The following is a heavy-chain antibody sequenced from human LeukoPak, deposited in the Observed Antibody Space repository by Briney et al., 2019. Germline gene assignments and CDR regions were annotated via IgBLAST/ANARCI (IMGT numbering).Heavy chain of an antibody. Sequence: GGSLRLSCAASGFTFSSYAMNWVRQAPGKGLQWVSAFSGSGGSTYYADSVKGRFTISRDNSRNTLYLQMDGLRAEDTAVYYCARSGLSRFGFWGQGTLVTVSS. J-gene: IGHJ4*02. CDR2: FSGSGGST. CDR1: GFTFSSYA. V-gene: IGHV3-23*01. CDR3: ARSGLSRFGF. D-gene: IGHD2/OR15-2a*01.